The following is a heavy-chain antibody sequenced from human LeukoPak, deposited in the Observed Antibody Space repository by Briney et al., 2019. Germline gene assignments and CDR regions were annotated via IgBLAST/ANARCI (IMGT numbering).Heavy chain of an antibody. D-gene: IGHD3-3*01. CDR3: ARDGRLRFLEWSEMDV. CDR1: GGSISSGGYY. Sequence: SQTLSLTCTVSGGSISSGGYYWSWIRQHPGKGLEWIGYIYYSGSTYYNPSLKSRVTISVDTSKNQFSLKLSSVPAADTAVYYCARDGRLRFLEWSEMDVWGKGTTVTVSS. V-gene: IGHV4-31*03. CDR2: IYYSGST. J-gene: IGHJ6*04.